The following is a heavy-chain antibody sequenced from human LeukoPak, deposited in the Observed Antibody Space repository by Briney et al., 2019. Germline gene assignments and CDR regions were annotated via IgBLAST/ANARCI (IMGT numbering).Heavy chain of an antibody. CDR2: IRYDGSYK. CDR1: GFTFNTYG. CDR3: ARDGDIPVAEEFDY. Sequence: GGSLRLSCAASGFTFNTYGMHWVRQAPGKGLEWVAFIRYDGSYKYYADSVKGRFTISRDNSKNTLYLQMNSLRADDTAVYYCARDGDIPVAEEFDYWGQGTLVTVSS. V-gene: IGHV3-30*02. D-gene: IGHD6-19*01. J-gene: IGHJ4*02.